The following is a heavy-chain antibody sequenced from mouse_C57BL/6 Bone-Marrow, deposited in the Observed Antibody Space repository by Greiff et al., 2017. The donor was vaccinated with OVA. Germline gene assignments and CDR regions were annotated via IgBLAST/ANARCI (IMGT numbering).Heavy chain of an antibody. D-gene: IGHD2-2*01. V-gene: IGHV1-64*01. CDR1: GYTFTSYW. J-gene: IGHJ3*01. Sequence: VQLQQPGAELVKPGASVKLSCKASGYTFTSYWMHWVKQRPGPGLEWIGMIHPNSGSTNYNEKFKSKATLTVDKSSSTAYMQLSSLTSEDSAVYYCARGGGYPTWFAYWGQGTLVTVSA. CDR3: ARGGGYPTWFAY. CDR2: IHPNSGST.